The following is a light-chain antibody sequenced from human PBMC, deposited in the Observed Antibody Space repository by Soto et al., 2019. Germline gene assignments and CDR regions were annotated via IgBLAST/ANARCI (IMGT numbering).Light chain of an antibody. J-gene: IGKJ2*01. CDR1: QSVSSN. Sequence: EIVMTQSPATLSVSPGERVTLSCRASQSVSSNLAWYQQKPGQAPRLLIYDASTRATGIPARFSGSGSGTDLILTISSLQSEDFAVYYCQQYNKWPRTFGQGTKLEIK. CDR2: DAS. CDR3: QQYNKWPRT. V-gene: IGKV3-15*01.